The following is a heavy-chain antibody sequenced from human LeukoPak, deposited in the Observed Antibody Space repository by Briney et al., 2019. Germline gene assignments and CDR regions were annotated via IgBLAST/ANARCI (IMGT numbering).Heavy chain of an antibody. D-gene: IGHD6-13*01. CDR2: IRYDGSNK. CDR1: GFTFSSYW. Sequence: GGSLRLSCAASGFTFSSYWMSWVRQAPGKGLEWVAFIRYDGSNKYYADSVKGRFTISRDNSKNTLYLQMNSLRAEDTAVYYCAKVANRRAAAGSFDYWGQGTLVTVSS. CDR3: AKVANRRAAAGSFDY. J-gene: IGHJ4*02. V-gene: IGHV3-30*02.